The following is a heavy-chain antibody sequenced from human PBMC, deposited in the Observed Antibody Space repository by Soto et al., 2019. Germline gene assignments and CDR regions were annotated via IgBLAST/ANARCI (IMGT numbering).Heavy chain of an antibody. D-gene: IGHD3-3*01. CDR3: ARDLVFGVFTYYYYGMDV. J-gene: IGHJ6*02. CDR1: GFTFSSYG. Sequence: QVQLVESGGGVVQPGRSLRLSCAASGFTFSSYGMHWVRQAPGKGLEWVAVIWYDGSNKYYADSVKGRFTISRDNSKNTLYLQMNSLRAEDTAVYYCARDLVFGVFTYYYYGMDVWGQGTTVTVSS. V-gene: IGHV3-33*01. CDR2: IWYDGSNK.